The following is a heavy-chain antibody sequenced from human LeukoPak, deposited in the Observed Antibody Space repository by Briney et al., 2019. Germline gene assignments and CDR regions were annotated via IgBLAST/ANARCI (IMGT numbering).Heavy chain of an antibody. V-gene: IGHV1-18*01. D-gene: IGHD6-13*01. CDR2: ISAYNGNT. Sequence: PGASVKVSCKASGYTFTSYGISWVRQAPGQGLEWMGWISAYNGNTNYAQKLQGRVTMTTDTSTSTAYMELSSLRSEDTAVYYCATSPPYSSSWYWFDPWGQGTLVTVSS. CDR1: GYTFTSYG. J-gene: IGHJ5*02. CDR3: ATSPPYSSSWYWFDP.